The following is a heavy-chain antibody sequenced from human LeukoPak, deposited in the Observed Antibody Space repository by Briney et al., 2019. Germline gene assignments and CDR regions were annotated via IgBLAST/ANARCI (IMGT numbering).Heavy chain of an antibody. CDR3: ASATDRYCSSTSCRLNYYYYGMDV. D-gene: IGHD2-2*01. J-gene: IGHJ6*02. V-gene: IGHV4-4*07. CDR1: GGSISSYY. CDR2: IYTSGST. Sequence: PSETLSLTCTVSGGSISSYYWSWIRQPAGKGLEWIGLIYTSGSTNYNPSLKSRVTMSVDTSKNQFSLKLSSVTAADTAVYYCASATDRYCSSTSCRLNYYYYGMDVWGQGTTVTVSS.